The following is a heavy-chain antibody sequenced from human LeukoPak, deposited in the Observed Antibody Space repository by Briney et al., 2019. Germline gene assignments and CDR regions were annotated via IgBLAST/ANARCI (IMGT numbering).Heavy chain of an antibody. D-gene: IGHD3-22*01. CDR1: GGSISSGSYY. CDR3: ARVTSSGYYYYYMTS. V-gene: IGHV4-61*02. Sequence: SQTLSLTCTVSGGSISSGSYYWSWIRQPAGKGLEWIGRIYTSGSTNYNPSLMSRVTISVDTSKNQFSLKLSSVTAADTAVYYCARVTSSGYYYYYMTSGAKGSRSPSP. CDR2: IYTSGST. J-gene: IGHJ6*03.